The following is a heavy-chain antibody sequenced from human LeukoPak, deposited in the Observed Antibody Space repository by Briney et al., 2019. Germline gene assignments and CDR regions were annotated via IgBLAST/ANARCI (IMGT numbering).Heavy chain of an antibody. CDR2: ISGTGDST. V-gene: IGHV3-23*01. CDR1: GFSFSNYG. D-gene: IGHD4-11*01. Sequence: GGSLRLSCVVSGFSFSNYGMSWVRQAPGKGLEWVAAISGTGDSTYYEDSVKGRFTISRDNSKNTLYLQMNSLRAEDTAVYYCAKDAWTTVTYDYWGQGTLVTVSS. J-gene: IGHJ4*02. CDR3: AKDAWTTVTYDY.